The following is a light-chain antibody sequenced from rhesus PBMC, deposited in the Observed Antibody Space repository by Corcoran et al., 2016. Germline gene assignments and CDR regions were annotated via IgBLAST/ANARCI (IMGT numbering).Light chain of an antibody. CDR1: QGINKE. Sequence: DIQMTQSPSSLSASVGDRVTVNCRASQGINKELSWYQQKPGKSPTFLNYAAYSLQTGVSSRVSGSGAGTEYTLTISSLQPEDVATYYCLQDYTTPYSFGQVTKVEIK. CDR2: AAY. V-gene: IGKV1-94*01. CDR3: LQDYTTPYS. J-gene: IGKJ2*01.